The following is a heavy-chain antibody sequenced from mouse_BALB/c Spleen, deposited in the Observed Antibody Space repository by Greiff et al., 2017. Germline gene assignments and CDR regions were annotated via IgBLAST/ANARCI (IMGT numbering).Heavy chain of an antibody. D-gene: IGHD3-3*01. Sequence: QVQLQQSGAELAKPGASVKMSCKASGYTFTSYWMHWVKQRPGQGLEWIGYINPSTGYTEYNQKFKDKATLTADKSSSTAYMQLSSLTSEDSAVYYCARGTLFDYWGKGTTLTVAS. CDR3: ARGTLFDY. V-gene: IGHV1-7*01. CDR2: INPSTGYT. CDR1: GYTFTSYW. J-gene: IGHJ2*01.